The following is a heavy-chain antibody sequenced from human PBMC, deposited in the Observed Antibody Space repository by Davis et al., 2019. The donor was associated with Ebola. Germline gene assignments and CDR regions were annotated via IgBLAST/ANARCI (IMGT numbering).Heavy chain of an antibody. D-gene: IGHD1-26*01. CDR1: GFTFGSYG. CDR2: IRNDGSNK. Sequence: GGSLRLSCAASGFTFGSYGMHWVRQAPGKGLEWVAFIRNDGSNKYYTDSVKGRFTVSRDNSKNTVYLQMSSLRAEDTAVYYCAKDERWESPLFDFWGQGTPVTVSS. V-gene: IGHV3-30*02. J-gene: IGHJ4*02. CDR3: AKDERWESPLFDF.